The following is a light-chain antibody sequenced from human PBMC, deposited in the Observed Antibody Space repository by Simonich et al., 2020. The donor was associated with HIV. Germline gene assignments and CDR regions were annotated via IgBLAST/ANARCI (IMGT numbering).Light chain of an antibody. Sequence: DIQMTQSPSTLSAHVGDRVTITCRASQSIDNWLAWYQQKPGKAPKLLVYEASSLQSGVPSRFSGSGSGAEFTLTISSLQPEDFATYYCQQYYSTPWTFGQGTKVDI. J-gene: IGKJ1*01. CDR3: QQYYSTPWT. CDR2: EAS. CDR1: QSIDNW. V-gene: IGKV1-5*03.